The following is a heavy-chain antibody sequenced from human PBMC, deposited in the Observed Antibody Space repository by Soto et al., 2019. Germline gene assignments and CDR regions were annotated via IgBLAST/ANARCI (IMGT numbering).Heavy chain of an antibody. CDR3: ARDTRSGLLWFGESLGY. CDR2: IKQDGSEK. V-gene: IGHV3-7*01. Sequence: GGSLRLSCAASGFTFSSYWMSWVRQAPGKGLEWVANIKQDGSEKYYVDSVKGRFTISRDNAKNSLYLQMNSLRAEDTALYYCARDTRSGLLWFGESLGYWGQGTLVTVSS. D-gene: IGHD3-10*01. J-gene: IGHJ4*02. CDR1: GFTFSSYW.